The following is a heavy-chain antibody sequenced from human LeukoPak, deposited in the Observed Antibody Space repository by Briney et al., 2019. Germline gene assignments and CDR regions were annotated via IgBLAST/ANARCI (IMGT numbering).Heavy chain of an antibody. V-gene: IGHV4-31*03. Sequence: SETLSLTCTVSGGSISRGGYYWSWIRQHPGKGLEWIGYIYYSESMYYNPSLKRRVTISVDTSKKQFSLKLSSVTAADTAVYYCARFYGSGSYYLKNYYFNYWGQGTLVTVSS. J-gene: IGHJ4*02. D-gene: IGHD3-10*01. CDR2: IYYSESM. CDR3: ARFYGSGSYYLKNYYFNY. CDR1: GGSISRGGYY.